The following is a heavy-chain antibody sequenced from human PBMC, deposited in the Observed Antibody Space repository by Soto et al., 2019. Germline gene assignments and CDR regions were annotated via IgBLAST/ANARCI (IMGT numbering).Heavy chain of an antibody. D-gene: IGHD3-16*01. V-gene: IGHV1-69*17. CDR3: TRESHGVKGAVH. CDR1: GDTFNSYV. CDR2: IIPIIGVT. J-gene: IGHJ4*02. Sequence: QVQLVQSGAEVKRPGSSVKVSCESSGDTFNSYVLSWVRQDPGQVLEWMGGIIPIIGVTHYAQTFQVRVTISALSATGTAYLASTTLRIEDTALYHCTRESHGVKGAVHWGQEILVSVSS.